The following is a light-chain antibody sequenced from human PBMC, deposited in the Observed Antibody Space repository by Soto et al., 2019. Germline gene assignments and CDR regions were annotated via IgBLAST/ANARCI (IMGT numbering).Light chain of an antibody. Sequence: DIQMTQSTSTLSASVGDRVTITCRASQSISTWLAWYQQKQGKAPKLLIYKASSLEGGVPSRFSGSGSGTEFNITISSLQPDDFATYDCQQYNAYPLTFGGGTTVEIK. CDR2: KAS. CDR3: QQYNAYPLT. CDR1: QSISTW. J-gene: IGKJ4*01. V-gene: IGKV1-5*03.